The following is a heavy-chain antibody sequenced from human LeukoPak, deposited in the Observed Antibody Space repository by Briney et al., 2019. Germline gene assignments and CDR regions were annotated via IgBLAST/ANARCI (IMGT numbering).Heavy chain of an antibody. CDR3: ARDRGGYSTDFDW. CDR2: IDGSGTRT. V-gene: IGHV3-23*01. Sequence: GGSLRLSCAASGFTFSSYVMSWVRQAPGKGPEWVSTIDGSGTRTFYALSFNGRFIISRDNSMNTLYLQMDGLRAEDTAVYYCARDRGGYSTDFDWWGQGALVTVSS. J-gene: IGHJ4*02. D-gene: IGHD5-12*01. CDR1: GFTFSSYV.